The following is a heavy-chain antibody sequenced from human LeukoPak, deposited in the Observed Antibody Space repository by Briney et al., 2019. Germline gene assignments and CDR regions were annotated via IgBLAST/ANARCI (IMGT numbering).Heavy chain of an antibody. D-gene: IGHD2/OR15-2a*01. V-gene: IGHV3-7*03. CDR1: GFTFRKYW. CDR2: IAANGNDK. Sequence: GGSLRLSCAASGFTFRKYWMAWVRQAPGRGLEWVATIAANGNDKDYEDALQGRFTISRDNARNSLSLRIDSLRAEDTAQYYCAREVYFQFDNWGQGALVTVSS. CDR3: AREVYFQFDN. J-gene: IGHJ4*02.